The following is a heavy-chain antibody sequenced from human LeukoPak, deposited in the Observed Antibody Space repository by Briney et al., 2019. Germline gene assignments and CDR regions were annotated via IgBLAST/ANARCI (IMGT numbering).Heavy chain of an antibody. CDR1: GGTFSSYA. Sequence: GASVTVSCTASGGTFSSYAISWVRQAPGQGLEWMGGIIPIFGTANYAQKFQGRVTITADKSTSTAYMELSSLRSEDTAVYYCARQPCTNGVCYGDNWFDPWGQGTLVTVSS. V-gene: IGHV1-69*06. J-gene: IGHJ5*02. CDR2: IIPIFGTA. D-gene: IGHD2-8*01. CDR3: ARQPCTNGVCYGDNWFDP.